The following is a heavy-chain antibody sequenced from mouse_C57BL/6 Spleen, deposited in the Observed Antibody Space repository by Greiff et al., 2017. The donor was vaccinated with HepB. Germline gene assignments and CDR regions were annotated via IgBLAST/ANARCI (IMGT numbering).Heavy chain of an antibody. CDR3: ARGGTRPFAY. Sequence: VQLQQPGAELVRPGSSVKLSCKASGYTFTSYWLHWVKQRPIQGLEWIGNIDPSDSETQYNQKFKDKATLTGDKSSSTAYMQLSSLTSEDSAVYCCARGGTRPFAYWGQGTLVTVST. CDR1: GYTFTSYW. J-gene: IGHJ3*01. D-gene: IGHD1-3*01. V-gene: IGHV1-52*01. CDR2: IDPSDSET.